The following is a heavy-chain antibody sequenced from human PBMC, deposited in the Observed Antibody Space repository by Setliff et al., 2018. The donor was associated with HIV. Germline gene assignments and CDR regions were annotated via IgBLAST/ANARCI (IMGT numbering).Heavy chain of an antibody. J-gene: IGHJ6*03. D-gene: IGHD6-25*01. CDR3: ARWVDDNSEGSYYHYMDV. CDR1: GYTFTSYA. Sequence: ASVKVSCKASGYTFTSYAMHWVRQAPGQRLEWMGWINAGNGDTKYSQKFQGRVTMTTDTSTSTVYMELTSLTSDDTAVYYCARWVDDNSEGSYYHYMDVWGNGASVTVSS. CDR2: INAGNGDT. V-gene: IGHV1-3*01.